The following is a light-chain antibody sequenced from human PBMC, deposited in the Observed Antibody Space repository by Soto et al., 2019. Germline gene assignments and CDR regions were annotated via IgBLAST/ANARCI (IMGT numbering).Light chain of an antibody. Sequence: QSALTQPASASGSLGQSVTISCTGTSSDVGGYNYVSWHQQHPGKAPKVMIYEVTERPPGVPDRFSGSKSGNTASLTVSGLQAEDDADYYCSSFAGGGNPVLLGGGTKLTVL. CDR1: SSDVGGYNY. CDR3: SSFAGGGNPVL. CDR2: EVT. J-gene: IGLJ2*01. V-gene: IGLV2-8*01.